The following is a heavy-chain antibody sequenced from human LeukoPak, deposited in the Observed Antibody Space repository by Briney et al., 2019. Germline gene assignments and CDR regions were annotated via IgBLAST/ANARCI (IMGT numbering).Heavy chain of an antibody. CDR3: AKGYSGYDWSLVDY. CDR1: GFTFSSYS. V-gene: IGHV3-21*01. D-gene: IGHD5-12*01. Sequence: GGSLRLSCAASGFTFSSYSMNWVRQAPGKGLEWVSSISSSSSYIYYADSVKGRFTISRDNAKNSLYLQMNSLRAEDTAVYYCAKGYSGYDWSLVDYWGQGTLVTVSS. J-gene: IGHJ4*02. CDR2: ISSSSSYI.